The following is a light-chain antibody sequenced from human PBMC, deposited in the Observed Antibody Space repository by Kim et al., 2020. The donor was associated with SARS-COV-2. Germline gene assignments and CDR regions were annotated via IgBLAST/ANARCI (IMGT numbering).Light chain of an antibody. Sequence: EIVLTQSPGTLSLSPGERATLSCRASQSVSSSYLAWYQQKPGQAPRLLIYATSSRATGIPDRFRGGGSGTDFTLTISRLEPEDFAVYYCLQYGSSPRTFGQGTKLEI. CDR3: LQYGSSPRT. J-gene: IGKJ2*01. V-gene: IGKV3-20*01. CDR1: QSVSSSY. CDR2: ATS.